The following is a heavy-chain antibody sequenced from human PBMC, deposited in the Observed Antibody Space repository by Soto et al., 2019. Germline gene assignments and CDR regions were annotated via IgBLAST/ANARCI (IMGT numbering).Heavy chain of an antibody. CDR2: IVVGSGNT. CDR1: GFTFTSSA. J-gene: IGHJ6*02. CDR3: AADWGYGSGSYYNYYYYGMDV. Sequence: SVKVSCKASGFTFTSSAVQWVRHARGQRLEWIGWIVVGSGNTNYAQKFQERVTITRDMSTSTAYMELSSLRSEDTAVYYCAADWGYGSGSYYNYYYYGMDVWGQGTTVTVSS. D-gene: IGHD3-10*01. V-gene: IGHV1-58*01.